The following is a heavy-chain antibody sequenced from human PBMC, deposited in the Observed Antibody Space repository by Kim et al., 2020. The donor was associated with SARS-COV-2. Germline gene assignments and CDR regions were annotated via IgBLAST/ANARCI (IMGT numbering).Heavy chain of an antibody. CDR3: ARSPAGHYDSSENYGMDV. Sequence: SETLSLTCAVSGGSISSSNWWSWVRQPPGKGLEWIGEIYHSGSTNYNPSLKSRVTISVDKSKNQFSLKLSSVTAADTAVYYCARSPAGHYDSSENYGMDVWGQGTTVTVSS. V-gene: IGHV4-4*02. CDR1: GGSISSSNW. D-gene: IGHD3-22*01. CDR2: IYHSGST. J-gene: IGHJ6*02.